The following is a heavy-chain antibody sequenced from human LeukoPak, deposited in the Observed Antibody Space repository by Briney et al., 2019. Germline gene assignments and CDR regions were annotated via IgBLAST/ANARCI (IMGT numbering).Heavy chain of an antibody. D-gene: IGHD3-16*01. CDR2: IYYSGST. CDR1: GGSISSGGYY. V-gene: IGHV4-31*03. CDR3: ARTLYDHYWYFDL. J-gene: IGHJ2*01. Sequence: SETLSLTCTVPGGSISSGGYYWSWIRQHPGKGLEWIGYIYYSGSTYYNPSLKSRVTISVDTSKIQFSLKLSSVTAADTAVYYCARTLYDHYWYFDLWGRGTLVTVSS.